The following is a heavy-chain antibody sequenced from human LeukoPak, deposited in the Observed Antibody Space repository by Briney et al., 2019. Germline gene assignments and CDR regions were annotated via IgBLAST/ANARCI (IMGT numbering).Heavy chain of an antibody. D-gene: IGHD1-7*01. CDR3: ARLRDWNYVWWFDP. V-gene: IGHV4-4*09. Sequence: SETLSLTCTVSGGSISSYYWSWIRQPPGKGLEWIGYIYTSGSTNYNPSLKSRVTISVDTSKNQFSLKLSPVTAADTAVYYCARLRDWNYVWWFDPWGQGTLVTVSS. CDR2: IYTSGST. J-gene: IGHJ5*02. CDR1: GGSISSYY.